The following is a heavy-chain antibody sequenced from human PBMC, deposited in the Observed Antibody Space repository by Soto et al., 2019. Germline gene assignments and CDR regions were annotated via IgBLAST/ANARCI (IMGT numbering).Heavy chain of an antibody. D-gene: IGHD2-2*03. CDR2: IYHSGST. CDR3: ASGYCSSTSCPRSFDY. V-gene: IGHV4-4*02. J-gene: IGHJ4*02. Sequence: QVQLQESGPGLVKPSGTLSLTCAVSSGSISSSNWWSWVSQPPGKGLEWIGEIYHSGSTNYNPSLKSRVTISVDKSKNQFSLKLSSVTDADTAVYYCASGYCSSTSCPRSFDYWGQGTLVTVSS. CDR1: SGSISSSNW.